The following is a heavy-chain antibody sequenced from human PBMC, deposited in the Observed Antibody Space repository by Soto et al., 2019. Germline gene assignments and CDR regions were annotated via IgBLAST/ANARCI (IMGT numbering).Heavy chain of an antibody. J-gene: IGHJ4*02. Sequence: GASVKVSCKASGGTFSSYAISWVRQAPGQGLEWMGGIIPIFGTANYAQKFQGRVTITADESTSTAYMELSSLRSEDTAVYYCARVFSSSFTPGEPYYFDYWGQGTLVTGSS. CDR3: ARVFSSSFTPGEPYYFDY. D-gene: IGHD6-6*01. CDR1: GGTFSSYA. V-gene: IGHV1-69*13. CDR2: IIPIFGTA.